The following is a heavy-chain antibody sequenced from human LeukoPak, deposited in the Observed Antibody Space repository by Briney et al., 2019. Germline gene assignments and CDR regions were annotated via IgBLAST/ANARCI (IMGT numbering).Heavy chain of an antibody. Sequence: GGSLRLSCAASGFTFSSYGMHWVRQAPGKGLEWVAVIWYGGSNKYYADSVKGRFTISRDNSKNTLYLQMNSLRAEDTAVYYCAREGLTTVTPDAFDIWGQGTMVTVSS. CDR2: IWYGGSNK. J-gene: IGHJ3*02. CDR3: AREGLTTVTPDAFDI. D-gene: IGHD4-17*01. V-gene: IGHV3-33*08. CDR1: GFTFSSYG.